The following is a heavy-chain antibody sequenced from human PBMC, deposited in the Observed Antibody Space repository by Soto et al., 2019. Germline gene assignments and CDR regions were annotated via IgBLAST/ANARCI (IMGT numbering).Heavy chain of an antibody. Sequence: PVGSLRLSCAASGFTFSSYTMTWVRQAPGERLEWVSSIVGSGDNTYYADSVKGRFTISRDNSKTTLYLQMNSLRAEDTAVYYCAKYYYGSGSIRAFDIWGQGTMVTVSS. D-gene: IGHD3-10*01. CDR2: IVGSGDNT. J-gene: IGHJ3*02. CDR3: AKYYYGSGSIRAFDI. V-gene: IGHV3-23*01. CDR1: GFTFSSYT.